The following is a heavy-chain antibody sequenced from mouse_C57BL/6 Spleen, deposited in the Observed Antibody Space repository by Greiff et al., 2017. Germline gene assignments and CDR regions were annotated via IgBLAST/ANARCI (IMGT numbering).Heavy chain of an antibody. Sequence: QVQLQQPGAELVRPGTSVKLSCKASGYTFTSYWMHWVKQRPGQGLEWIGVLDPSDSYTNYNPKFKGKATLTVDTSSSTAYMQLSSLTSDDSAVYSCARHLYYSTYDWYFDVWGTGTTVTVSS. V-gene: IGHV1-59*01. CDR3: ARHLYYSTYDWYFDV. D-gene: IGHD2-5*01. CDR2: LDPSDSYT. CDR1: GYTFTSYW. J-gene: IGHJ1*03.